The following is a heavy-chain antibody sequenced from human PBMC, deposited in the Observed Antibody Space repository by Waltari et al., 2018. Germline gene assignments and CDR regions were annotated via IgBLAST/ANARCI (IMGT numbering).Heavy chain of an antibody. CDR2: MYPGDSDT. CDR3: AKGGIPNWFDP. CDR1: GYRFSSDW. D-gene: IGHD6-25*01. Sequence: EVQLVQSGAEVKKPGESLKISCKASGYRFSSDWIVWVRQMPGTGLEWLGRMYPGDSDTRYSPSFEGQVTISADKFINSAYLMLKSLKTSDTAMYYCAKGGIPNWFDPWGQGTLVTVSS. V-gene: IGHV5-51*01. J-gene: IGHJ5*02.